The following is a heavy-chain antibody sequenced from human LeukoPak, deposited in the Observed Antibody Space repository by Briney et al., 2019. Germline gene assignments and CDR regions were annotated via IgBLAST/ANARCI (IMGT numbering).Heavy chain of an antibody. V-gene: IGHV1-2*02. D-gene: IGHD4-17*01. CDR2: INPNSGGT. CDR3: ARRTTVTLQYYFDY. Sequence: GASVKVSCKASGYTFTGCYMHWVRQAPGQGLEWMGWINPNSGGTNYAQKFQGRVTMTRDTSISTAYVELSRLRSDDTAVYYCARRTTVTLQYYFDYWGQGTLVTVSS. CDR1: GYTFTGCY. J-gene: IGHJ4*02.